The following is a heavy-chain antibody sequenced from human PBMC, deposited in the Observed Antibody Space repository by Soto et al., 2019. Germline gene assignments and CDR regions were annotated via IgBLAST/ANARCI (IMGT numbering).Heavy chain of an antibody. D-gene: IGHD3-10*01. Sequence: SLRLSCAASGFTFSSYSMNWVRQAPGKGLEWVSYISSSSSTIYYADSVKGRFTISRDNAKNSLYLQMNSLRDEDTAVYYCAREPRITMVRGVMVYHYYGMDVWGQGTTVTVSS. J-gene: IGHJ6*02. CDR1: GFTFSSYS. CDR3: AREPRITMVRGVMVYHYYGMDV. CDR2: ISSSSSTI. V-gene: IGHV3-48*02.